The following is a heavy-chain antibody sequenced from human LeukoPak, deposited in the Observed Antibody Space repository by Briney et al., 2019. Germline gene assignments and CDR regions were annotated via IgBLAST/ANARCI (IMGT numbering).Heavy chain of an antibody. Sequence: ASVKVSCKASGYTFTSYGISWVRQAPGQGLEWMGWISAYNGNTNYAPKLQGRVTMTTDTSTSTAYMELRSLRSDDTAVYYCARDGPRSGYDLGHFDNLGQGTLVTASS. D-gene: IGHD5-12*01. CDR1: GYTFTSYG. CDR3: ARDGPRSGYDLGHFDN. V-gene: IGHV1-18*01. CDR2: ISAYNGNT. J-gene: IGHJ4*02.